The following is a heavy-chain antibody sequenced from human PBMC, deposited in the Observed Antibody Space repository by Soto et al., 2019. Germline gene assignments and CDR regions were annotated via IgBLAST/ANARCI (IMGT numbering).Heavy chain of an antibody. CDR1: GFIFRNYA. Sequence: EVQLLESGGGFVQPGGSLGLFCEASGFIFRNYAMTWVRQVPGKGLEWVSTLTSRATPHYVDTVKGRLTLSRDNSKSTLYLQMNSLRAEDTATYYCARTDKFTSQTPGGANRFDYWGQGTLVTVSS. CDR3: ARTDKFTSQTPGGANRFDY. J-gene: IGHJ4*02. CDR2: LTSRATP. V-gene: IGHV3-23*01. D-gene: IGHD2-15*01.